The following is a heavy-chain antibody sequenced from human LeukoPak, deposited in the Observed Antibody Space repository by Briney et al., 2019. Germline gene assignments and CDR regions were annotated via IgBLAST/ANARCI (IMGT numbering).Heavy chain of an antibody. V-gene: IGHV1-18*01. CDR1: GYTFTSYG. D-gene: IGHD3-22*01. CDR2: ISGYNGNT. CDR3: TRDPGDSSGYYIYYGMDA. J-gene: IGHJ6*02. Sequence: ASVKVSCKASGYTFTSYGISWVRQATGQGLEWMGWISGYNGNTNHAQKLLGRVTMTTDTSTSTAHMEQRSLRSDDTAVYYCTRDPGDSSGYYIYYGMDAWGQGTTVTVSS.